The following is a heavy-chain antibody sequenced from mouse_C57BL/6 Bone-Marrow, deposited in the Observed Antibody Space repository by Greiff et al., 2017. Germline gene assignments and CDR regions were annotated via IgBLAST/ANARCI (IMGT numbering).Heavy chain of an antibody. Sequence: VKLQESGAELARPGASVKLSCKASGYTFTSYGMSWVKQRTGQGLEWIGEIYPRSGNTYYNEKFKGKATLTADKSSSTAYMELRSLTSEDSAVYFCARSRGLRGFAYWGQGTLVTVSA. CDR3: ARSRGLRGFAY. CDR2: IYPRSGNT. D-gene: IGHD1-1*01. J-gene: IGHJ3*01. V-gene: IGHV1-81*01. CDR1: GYTFTSYG.